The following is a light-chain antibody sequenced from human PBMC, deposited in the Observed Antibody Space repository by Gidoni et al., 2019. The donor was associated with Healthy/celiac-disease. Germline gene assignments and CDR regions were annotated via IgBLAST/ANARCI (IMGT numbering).Light chain of an antibody. CDR1: QSVLYSSNNKNY. J-gene: IGKJ4*01. CDR3: QQYYSTPLLT. V-gene: IGKV4-1*01. CDR2: WAS. Sequence: DIVMNQSPDSLAVSLGERATINCKSSQSVLYSSNNKNYLAWYQQKPGQPPKLLIYWASTRESGVPDRFSGSGSGTDFTLTISSLQAEDVAVYYCQQYYSTPLLTFGGGTKVEIK.